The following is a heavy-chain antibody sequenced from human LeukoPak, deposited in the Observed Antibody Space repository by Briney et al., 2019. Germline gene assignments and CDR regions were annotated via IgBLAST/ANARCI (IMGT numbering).Heavy chain of an antibody. J-gene: IGHJ5*02. CDR2: ISYDGSNK. Sequence: PGGSLRLSCAASGFTFSSYGMPWVRQAPGKGWEGVAVISYDGSNKYYADSVKGRFTTSRDNSKNTMYLQMNSLRAEDTAVYYCAKDRWLKWYNWFDPWGQGTLVTVSS. D-gene: IGHD2-8*01. CDR3: AKDRWLKWYNWFDP. CDR1: GFTFSSYG. V-gene: IGHV3-30*18.